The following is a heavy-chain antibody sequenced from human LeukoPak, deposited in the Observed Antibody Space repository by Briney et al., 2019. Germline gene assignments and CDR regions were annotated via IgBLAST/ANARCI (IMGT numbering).Heavy chain of an antibody. CDR2: INHSGST. J-gene: IGHJ4*02. Sequence: SETLSLTCAVYGGSFSGYYWSWIRQSPGKGLEWIGEINHSGSTNYNPSLKSRVTISIDTSKNQFSLNLSSVTAADTAVYYCARDPAVGYYYDSSGYSDYWGQGTLVTVSS. CDR1: GGSFSGYY. CDR3: ARDPAVGYYYDSSGYSDY. V-gene: IGHV4-34*01. D-gene: IGHD3-22*01.